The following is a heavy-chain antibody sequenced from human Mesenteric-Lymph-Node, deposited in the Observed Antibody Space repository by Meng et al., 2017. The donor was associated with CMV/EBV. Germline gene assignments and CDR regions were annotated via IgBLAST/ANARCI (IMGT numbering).Heavy chain of an antibody. CDR1: GFIFSRYG. V-gene: IGHV3-33*06. CDR2: IWYDGSNK. CDR3: AKDIVIVPSANRGMDV. D-gene: IGHD2/OR15-2a*01. J-gene: IGHJ6*02. Sequence: GGSLKISCAASGFIFSRYGMHWVRQAPGKGLEWVALIWYDGSNKYYADSVKGRFTISRDNSKNTLYLQMNSLRAEDTAVYYCAKDIVIVPSANRGMDVWGQGTTVTVSS.